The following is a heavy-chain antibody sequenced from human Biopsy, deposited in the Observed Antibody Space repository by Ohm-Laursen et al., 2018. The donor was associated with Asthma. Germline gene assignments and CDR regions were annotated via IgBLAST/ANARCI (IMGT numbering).Heavy chain of an antibody. CDR2: INPNRGGT. CDR1: GYTFIGCH. Sequence: ASAKVSCNASGYTFIGCHIHWMRQAPGQGLEWMGRINPNRGGTNYAQKFQGRVTMTRDTSISTAHMEVSRLRSDDTAVYCCSRGQKSAGDRWFDPWGQGTLVTVSS. V-gene: IGHV1-2*06. CDR3: SRGQKSAGDRWFDP. J-gene: IGHJ5*02. D-gene: IGHD7-27*01.